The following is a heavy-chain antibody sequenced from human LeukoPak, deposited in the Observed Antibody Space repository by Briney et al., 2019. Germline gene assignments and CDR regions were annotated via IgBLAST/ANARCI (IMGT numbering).Heavy chain of an antibody. CDR1: GFSFRTYE. CDR3: ARDTVNGPSVIGLDY. V-gene: IGHV3-48*03. Sequence: GGSLRLSCAASGFSFRTYEMKWVRQDPGTALEWVSHICCGGNTEYYVDSVRGRSFMVRDNDKNLLFLQMNGLRAEDTVVYYWARDTVNGPSVIGLDYWGQGALVTVSS. CDR2: ICCGGNTE. D-gene: IGHD2-8*01. J-gene: IGHJ4*02.